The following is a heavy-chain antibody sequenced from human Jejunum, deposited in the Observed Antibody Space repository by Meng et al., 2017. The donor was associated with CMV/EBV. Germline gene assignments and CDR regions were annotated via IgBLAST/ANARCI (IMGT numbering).Heavy chain of an antibody. V-gene: IGHV3-30-3*01. D-gene: IGHD2-8*02. CDR2: ISYDGAET. Sequence: TSKFILEGYTFHVIRQAPGKGPEWVGAISYDGAETHYAGVVTGRFTISKDFSKNTVFLHMTNVRAEDTAVYYCARGALNYWFDYWGQGTLVTVSS. CDR3: ARGALNYWFDY. J-gene: IGHJ4*02. CDR1: KFILEGYT.